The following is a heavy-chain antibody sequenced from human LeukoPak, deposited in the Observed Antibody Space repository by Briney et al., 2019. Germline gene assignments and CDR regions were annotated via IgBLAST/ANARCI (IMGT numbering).Heavy chain of an antibody. J-gene: IGHJ2*01. CDR2: IYHSGST. Sequence: SETLSLTCTVSGYSISSGYYWGWIRQPPGKGLEWIGSIYHSGSTYYNPSLKSRVTISVDTSKNQFSLKLTSVTAADTAVFYCARHGDTYDWYFDFWGRGTLLTVSS. CDR1: GYSISSGYY. D-gene: IGHD2/OR15-2a*01. V-gene: IGHV4-38-2*02. CDR3: ARHGDTYDWYFDF.